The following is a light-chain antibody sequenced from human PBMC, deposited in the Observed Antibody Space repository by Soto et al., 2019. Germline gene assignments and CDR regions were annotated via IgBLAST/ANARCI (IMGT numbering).Light chain of an antibody. CDR2: DAS. J-gene: IGKJ3*01. CDR3: HQYNSWPRGT. CDR1: QSIGLA. V-gene: IGKV3D-15*01. Sequence: EIVLTQSPATLSLSPGERATLSCRASQSIGLAIAWYQHKPGQAPRLLIFDASQRATGIPARFRGSGSGTEFTLTISSLQSEDSAVYYCHQYNSWPRGTFGPGTKVEIK.